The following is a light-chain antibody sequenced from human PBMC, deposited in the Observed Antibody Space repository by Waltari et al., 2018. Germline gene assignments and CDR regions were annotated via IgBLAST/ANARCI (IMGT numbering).Light chain of an antibody. Sequence: EIQMTNFPPPGLASVEARATTTCRASQAISRWLAWYQQKPGNSPNLLIYDASKLQSGVPSRFSGSGSGTDFTLTISSLRPEDSATYYCQQGNSLPPTFGQGTKVEIK. CDR1: QAISRW. CDR3: QQGNSLPPT. CDR2: DAS. J-gene: IGKJ1*01. V-gene: IGKV1-12*01.